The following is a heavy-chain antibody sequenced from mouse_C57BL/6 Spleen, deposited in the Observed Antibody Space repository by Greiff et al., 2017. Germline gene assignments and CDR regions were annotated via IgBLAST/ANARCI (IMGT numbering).Heavy chain of an antibody. V-gene: IGHV5-4*03. CDR3: ARAPSDGYYDYFDY. J-gene: IGHJ2*01. CDR2: ISDGGSYT. Sequence: EVKLVESGGGLVKPGGSLKLSCAASGFTFSSYAMSWVRQTPEKRLEWVATISDGGSYTYYPDNVKGRFTISRDNAKNNLYLQMSHLKSEDTAMYYCARAPSDGYYDYFDYWGQGTTLTVSS. D-gene: IGHD2-3*01. CDR1: GFTFSSYA.